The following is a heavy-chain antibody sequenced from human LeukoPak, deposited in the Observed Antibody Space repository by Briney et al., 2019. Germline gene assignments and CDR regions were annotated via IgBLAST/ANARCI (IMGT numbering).Heavy chain of an antibody. CDR1: GFTVSSNY. D-gene: IGHD3-10*01. CDR3: AKASGSGSYPYDAFDI. CDR2: IYSGGST. V-gene: IGHV3-53*01. J-gene: IGHJ3*02. Sequence: GGSLRLSCAASGFTVSSNYMSWVRQAPGKGLEWVSVIYSGGSTYYADSVKGRFTISRDNSKNTLYLQMNSLRAEDTAVYYCAKASGSGSYPYDAFDIWGQGTMVTVSS.